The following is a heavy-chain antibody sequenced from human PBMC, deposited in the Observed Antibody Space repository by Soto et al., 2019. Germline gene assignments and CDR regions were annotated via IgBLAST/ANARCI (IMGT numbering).Heavy chain of an antibody. D-gene: IGHD2-21*01. CDR2: VKKKAHGGTT. CDR3: CRESDLKRWVHDY. J-gene: IGHJ4*02. Sequence: PGGSLRLSCITSGFTFGDYTMNWFRQATGKGLEWVGLVKKKAHGGTTEYAASVRGRFTISRDDFESIAHLQMNSLQIEDTGVYYCCRESDLKRWVHDYWGQGT. CDR1: GFTFGDYT. V-gene: IGHV3-49*03.